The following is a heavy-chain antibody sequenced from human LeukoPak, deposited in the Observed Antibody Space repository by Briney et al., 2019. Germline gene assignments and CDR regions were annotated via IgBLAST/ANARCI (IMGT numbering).Heavy chain of an antibody. D-gene: IGHD3-10*01. CDR1: GYPFISYV. CDR3: AKDRGGTGDFDY. J-gene: IGHJ4*02. CDR2: INPDNGNA. V-gene: IGHV1-3*01. Sequence: ASVKVSCKASGYPFISYVIHWVRQAPGQRLEWMGWINPDNGNAEYSQKFQGRITNTRDPSATTAYMELSSLRSEDMAVYYCAKDRGGTGDFDYWGQGTLVTVSS.